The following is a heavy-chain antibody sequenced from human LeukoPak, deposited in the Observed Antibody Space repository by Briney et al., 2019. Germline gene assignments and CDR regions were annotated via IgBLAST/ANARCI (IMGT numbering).Heavy chain of an antibody. Sequence: GGSLRLSCAASGFTFSGYAVSWVRQAPGKVLEWVSSISGSGGSTYSADSVKGRFTISRDNSKNTLYLQMNSLRAEDTALHYCAKDRSCTNDICHGDFDYWGQGTLVTASS. V-gene: IGHV3-23*01. CDR1: GFTFSGYA. J-gene: IGHJ4*02. D-gene: IGHD2-8*01. CDR3: AKDRSCTNDICHGDFDY. CDR2: ISGSGGST.